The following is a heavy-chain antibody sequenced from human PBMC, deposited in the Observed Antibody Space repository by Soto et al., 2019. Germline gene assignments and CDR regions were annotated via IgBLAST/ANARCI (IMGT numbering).Heavy chain of an antibody. CDR2: IYYSGST. J-gene: IGHJ4*02. CDR3: ACIAIGQYYFDY. D-gene: IGHD2-21*01. CDR1: GGSISSYY. V-gene: IGHV4-59*08. Sequence: SETLSLTCTVSGGSISSYYWSWIRQPPGKGLEWIGYIYYSGSTNYNPSLKSRVTISVDTSKNQFSLKLSSVTAADTAVYYCACIAIGQYYFDYWGQGTLVTVSS.